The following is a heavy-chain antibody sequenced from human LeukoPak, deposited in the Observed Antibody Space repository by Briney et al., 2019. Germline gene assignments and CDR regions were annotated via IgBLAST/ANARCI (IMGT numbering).Heavy chain of an antibody. CDR2: MRNDGSYK. CDR1: GFTFRSYG. Sequence: GGSLRLSCAASGFTFRSYGMHWVRQAPGKGLEWVTFMRNDGSYKYYADSVKGRFTISRDNCKNTLYLQMNSLRVEDTAVYYCARAEQQLVRAAFFDYWGQGTLVTVSA. V-gene: IGHV3-30*02. CDR3: ARAEQQLVRAAFFDY. J-gene: IGHJ4*02. D-gene: IGHD6-13*01.